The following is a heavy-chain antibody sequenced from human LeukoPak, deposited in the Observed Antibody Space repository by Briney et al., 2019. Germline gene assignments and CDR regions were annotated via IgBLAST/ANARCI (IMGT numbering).Heavy chain of an antibody. CDR1: GYTFTSYG. D-gene: IGHD5-18*01. CDR2: ISAYNGNT. Sequence: AASVKVSCKASGYTFTSYGISWVRQAPGQGLEWMGWISAYNGNTNYAQKLQGRVTMTTDTSTSTAYMELRSLRSDDTAVYYCARDRRVDTAMVSGCEDYWGQGTLVTVSS. J-gene: IGHJ4*02. V-gene: IGHV1-18*01. CDR3: ARDRRVDTAMVSGCEDY.